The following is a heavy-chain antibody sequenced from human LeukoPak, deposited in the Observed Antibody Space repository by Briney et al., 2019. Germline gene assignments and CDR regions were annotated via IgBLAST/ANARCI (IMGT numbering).Heavy chain of an antibody. V-gene: IGHV3-7*03. CDR2: INEDGSEK. CDR1: GLNFSSRW. CDR3: ARDSGWWRFDF. J-gene: IGHJ4*02. D-gene: IGHD6-13*01. Sequence: GGSLRLSCAASGLNFSSRWMNWVRQAPGQGLEWVASINEDGSEKHYVDSVKGRFTISIDNGKNSLYLKMNSLRAEDTAVYYCARDSGWWRFDFWGQGTLVTVSS.